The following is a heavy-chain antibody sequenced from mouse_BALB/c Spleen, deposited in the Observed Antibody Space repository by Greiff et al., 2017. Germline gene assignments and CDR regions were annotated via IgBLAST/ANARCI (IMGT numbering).Heavy chain of an antibody. CDR3: ARALLPAYYFDY. J-gene: IGHJ2*01. D-gene: IGHD2-10*01. V-gene: IGHV2-9*02. CDR1: GFSLTSYG. Sequence: VQLVESGPGLVAPSQSLSITCTVSGFSLTSYGVHWVRQPPGKGLEWLGVIWAGGSTNYNSALMSRLSISKDNSKSQVFLKMNSLQTDDTAMYYCARALLPAYYFDYWGQGTTLTVSS. CDR2: IWAGGST.